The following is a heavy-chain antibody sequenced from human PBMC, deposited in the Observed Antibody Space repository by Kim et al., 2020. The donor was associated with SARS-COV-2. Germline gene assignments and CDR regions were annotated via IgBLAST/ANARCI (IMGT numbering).Heavy chain of an antibody. Sequence: GGSLRLSCAASGFTFSDYYMSWIRQAPGKGLEWVSYISSSSSYTNYADSVKGRLTISRDNAKNSLYLQMNSLRAEDTAVYYCARTKRRDGYNPGYWGQGTLVTVSS. J-gene: IGHJ4*02. CDR1: GFTFSDYY. V-gene: IGHV3-11*06. CDR3: ARTKRRDGYNPGY. D-gene: IGHD5-12*01. CDR2: ISSSSSYT.